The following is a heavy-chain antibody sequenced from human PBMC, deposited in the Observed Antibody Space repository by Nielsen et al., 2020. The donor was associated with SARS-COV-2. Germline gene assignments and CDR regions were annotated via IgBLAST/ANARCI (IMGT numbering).Heavy chain of an antibody. CDR3: ARDAAYSRFDY. J-gene: IGHJ4*02. D-gene: IGHD4-11*01. Sequence: GGSLRLSCAAPGLIFSSSWMVWVRQAPGKGLEWVANINEDGSVVNYVDSVKGRFTISRDNAGKSLYLQMNSLRAEDTAVYYCARDAAYSRFDYWGQGTLVTVSS. CDR1: GLIFSSSW. CDR2: INEDGSVV. V-gene: IGHV3-7*05.